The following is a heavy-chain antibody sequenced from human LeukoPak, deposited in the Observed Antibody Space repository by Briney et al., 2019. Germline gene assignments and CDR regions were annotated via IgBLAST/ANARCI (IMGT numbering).Heavy chain of an antibody. CDR2: IYTGGST. V-gene: IGHV3-53*01. J-gene: IGHJ6*04. CDR1: GFIVSSNY. Sequence: GGSLRLSCAASGFIVSSNYMSWVRQPPGKGLEWVLVIYTGGSTYYPDSVKGRFTMSRDSTKNTVYLQMSSLRAEDTAVYYCAKEGDCITAMCLTGGLDVWGKGTTVAVSS. CDR3: AKEGDCITAMCLTGGLDV. D-gene: IGHD3-10*01.